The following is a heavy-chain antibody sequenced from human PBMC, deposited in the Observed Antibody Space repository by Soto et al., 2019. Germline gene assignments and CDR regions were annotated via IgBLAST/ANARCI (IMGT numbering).Heavy chain of an antibody. J-gene: IGHJ3*02. V-gene: IGHV4-59*08. D-gene: IGHD3-9*01. CDR1: GGSISSYY. CDR2: IYYSGST. Sequence: SETLSLTCTVSGGSISSYYWSWIRQPPGKGLEWIGYIYYSGSTNYNPSLKSRVTISVDTSKNQFSMKLSSVTAADTAVYYCAVYSAYFDGASAFDIWGPGTMVTVSS. CDR3: AVYSAYFDGASAFDI.